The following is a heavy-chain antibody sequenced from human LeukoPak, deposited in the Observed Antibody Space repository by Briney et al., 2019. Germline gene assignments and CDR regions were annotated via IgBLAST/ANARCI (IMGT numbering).Heavy chain of an antibody. D-gene: IGHD6-19*01. CDR1: GYTFTSYA. J-gene: IGHJ4*02. Sequence: ASVKVSCKASGYTFTSYAMNWVRQAPGQGLEWMGWINTNTGNPTYAQGFTGRFVFSLDISVSTAYLQISSLKAEDTAVYYCAKETVAEFEFDYWGQGTLVTVSS. V-gene: IGHV7-4-1*02. CDR2: INTNTGNP. CDR3: AKETVAEFEFDY.